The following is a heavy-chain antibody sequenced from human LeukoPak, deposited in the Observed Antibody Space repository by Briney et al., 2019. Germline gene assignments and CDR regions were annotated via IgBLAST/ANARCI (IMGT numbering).Heavy chain of an antibody. J-gene: IGHJ4*02. CDR2: IYYSGST. D-gene: IGHD6-19*01. CDR1: GGSISSYY. Sequence: PSETLSLTCTVSGGSISSYYWGWIRQPPGKGLEWIGYIYYSGSTNYNPSLKSRVTISVDTSKNQFSLKLSSVTAADTAVYYCARGSGQWLAPFDYWGQGTLVTVSS. CDR3: ARGSGQWLAPFDY. V-gene: IGHV4-59*01.